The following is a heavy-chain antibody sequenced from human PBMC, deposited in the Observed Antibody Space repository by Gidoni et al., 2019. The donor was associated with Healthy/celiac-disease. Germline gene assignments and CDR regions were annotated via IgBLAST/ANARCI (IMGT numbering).Heavy chain of an antibody. CDR1: GFTFSSYA. V-gene: IGHV3-30-3*01. CDR2: ISYDGSNK. Sequence: QVQLVESGGGVVQPGRSLRLSCAASGFTFSSYAMHWVRQAPGKGLEWVAVISYDGSNKHYADSVKGRFTIYRDNSKNTLYLQMNSLRAEDTAVYYCARDVSYYYDSVYWGQGTLVTVSS. D-gene: IGHD3-22*01. CDR3: ARDVSYYYDSVY. J-gene: IGHJ4*02.